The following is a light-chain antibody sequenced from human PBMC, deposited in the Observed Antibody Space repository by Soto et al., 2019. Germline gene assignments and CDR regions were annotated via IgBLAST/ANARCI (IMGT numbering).Light chain of an antibody. Sequence: EIVLTQSPGTLSLSPGERATLSCRASQSINNRYLAWYQQKPGQAPRLLIYAASSRPTGIPDRFSGSGSGXXXXXXXSXXXPEXFAXYXCXQFGSSPGFTFGPGTKVDIK. V-gene: IGKV3-20*01. CDR1: QSINNRY. J-gene: IGKJ3*01. CDR3: XQFGSSPGFT. CDR2: AAS.